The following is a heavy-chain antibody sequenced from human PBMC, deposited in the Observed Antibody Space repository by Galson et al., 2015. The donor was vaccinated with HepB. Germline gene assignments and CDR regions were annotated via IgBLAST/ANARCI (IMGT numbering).Heavy chain of an antibody. CDR1: GFTFSSYA. CDR2: ISYDGSNK. Sequence: SLRLSCAASGFTFSSYAMHWVRQASGKGLEWVALISYDGSNKYYADSVKGRFTISRDNSKNTLYLQMNSLRAEDTAVYYCARECLSSSIYYFDYWGQGTLVTVSS. D-gene: IGHD6-13*01. CDR3: ARECLSSSIYYFDY. J-gene: IGHJ4*02. V-gene: IGHV3-30-3*01.